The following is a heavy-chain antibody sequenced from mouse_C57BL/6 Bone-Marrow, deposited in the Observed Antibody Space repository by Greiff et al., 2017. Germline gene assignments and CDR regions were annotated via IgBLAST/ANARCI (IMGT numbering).Heavy chain of an antibody. CDR1: GFSLTSYG. CDR2: IWRGGST. CDR3: AKGGVTRYYYAMDY. J-gene: IGHJ4*01. V-gene: IGHV2-5*01. D-gene: IGHD2-5*01. Sequence: VQLKESGPGLVQPSQSLSITCTVSGFSLTSYGVHWVRQSPGKGLEWLGVIWRGGSTDYNAAFMSRLSITKDNSKSQVFFKMNSLQADDTAIYYCAKGGVTRYYYAMDYWGQGTSVTVSS.